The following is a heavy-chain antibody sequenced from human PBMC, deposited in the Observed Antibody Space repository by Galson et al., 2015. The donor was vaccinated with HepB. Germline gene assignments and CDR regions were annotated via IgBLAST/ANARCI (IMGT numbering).Heavy chain of an antibody. D-gene: IGHD1-1*01. CDR1: GFTFHTYD. CDR2: ITTSSTNI. Sequence: SLRLSCAASGFTFHTYDMNWVRQAPGQGLEWVSSITTSSTNIFYADSVKGRFTISTDNTKNSLYLQMNSLRSEDTAIYYCIAGSVNYFDHWGQGTLVTVSS. V-gene: IGHV3-21*01. J-gene: IGHJ4*02. CDR3: IAGSVNYFDH.